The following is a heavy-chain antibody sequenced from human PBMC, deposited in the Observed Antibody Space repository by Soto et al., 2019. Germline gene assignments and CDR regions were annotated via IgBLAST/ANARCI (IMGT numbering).Heavy chain of an antibody. Sequence: PSETLSLTCAVSGGSVSSGSYYWSWARQPPGKGLEWIGYISHSGSTNYNPSLKSRVTISVDTSKNQFSLKLTSVTAADTAVYYCARVYSSSLAPWGQGTLVTVSS. J-gene: IGHJ5*02. V-gene: IGHV4-61*01. CDR3: ARVYSSSLAP. CDR1: GGSVSSGSYY. CDR2: ISHSGST. D-gene: IGHD6-6*01.